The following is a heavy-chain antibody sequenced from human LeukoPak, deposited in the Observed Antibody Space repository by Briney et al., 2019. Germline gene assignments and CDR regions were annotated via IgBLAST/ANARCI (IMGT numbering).Heavy chain of an antibody. Sequence: GGSLRLSCAASGFTFSSYSMNWVRQAPGKGLEWVSSISSSSSYIYYADSVKGRFTISRDNAKNSLYLQMNSLRAEDTAVYYCARSVATPGRSYYYGMDVWGKGTTVTVSS. J-gene: IGHJ6*04. CDR1: GFTFSSYS. CDR3: ARSVATPGRSYYYGMDV. V-gene: IGHV3-21*01. CDR2: ISSSSSYI. D-gene: IGHD2-15*01.